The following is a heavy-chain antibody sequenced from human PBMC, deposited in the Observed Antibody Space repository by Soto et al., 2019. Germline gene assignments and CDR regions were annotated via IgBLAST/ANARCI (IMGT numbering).Heavy chain of an antibody. CDR3: ARGSYYGSGTNN. V-gene: IGHV1-8*01. Sequence: ASVKVSCKASGCTFTSYDINWVRQATGQGLEWMGWMNPNSGNTGYAQKFQGRVTMTRNTSISTAYMELSSLRSEDTAVYYCARGSYYGSGTNNWGQGTLVTVSS. J-gene: IGHJ4*02. D-gene: IGHD3-10*01. CDR2: MNPNSGNT. CDR1: GCTFTSYD.